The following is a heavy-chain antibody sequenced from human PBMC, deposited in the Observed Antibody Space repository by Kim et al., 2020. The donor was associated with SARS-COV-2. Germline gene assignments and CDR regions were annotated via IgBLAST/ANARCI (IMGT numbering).Heavy chain of an antibody. CDR3: AKDVGDFDWLSRNWFDP. V-gene: IGHV3-30*18. CDR1: GFTFSSYG. J-gene: IGHJ5*02. D-gene: IGHD3-9*01. Sequence: GGSLRLSCAASGFTFSSYGMHWVRQAPGKGLEWVAVISYDGSNKYYADSVKGRFTISRDNSKNTLYLQMNSLRAEDTAVYYCAKDVGDFDWLSRNWFDPWGQGTLVTVSS. CDR2: ISYDGSNK.